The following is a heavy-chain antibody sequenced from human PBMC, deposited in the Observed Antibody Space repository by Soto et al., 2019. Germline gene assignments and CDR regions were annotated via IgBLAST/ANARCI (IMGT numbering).Heavy chain of an antibody. V-gene: IGHV6-1*01. D-gene: IGHD1-26*01. CDR3: AGTTSDYWYYIDL. CDR1: GGSFSSNSAA. CDR2: TYCGSRRYT. Sequence: PSETLALTCAISGGSFSSNSAALNWIRQSPARGLEWLGRTYCGSRRYTDYAVSGSSRITVNPEPSKNQFSLQLTSVPGEETAGYYCAGTTSDYWYYIDLWGTGTPGT. J-gene: IGHJ6*03.